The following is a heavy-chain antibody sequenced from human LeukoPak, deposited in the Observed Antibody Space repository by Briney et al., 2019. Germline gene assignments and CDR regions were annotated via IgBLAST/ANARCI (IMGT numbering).Heavy chain of an antibody. J-gene: IGHJ4*02. Sequence: EASVKVSCKASGYTFTGYYMHWVRQAPGQGLEWMGWINPNSGGTNYAQKFQGRVTMTRDTSISTAYMELSRLRSDDTAVYYCARDHRTMVRGVTPYLGNYWGQGTLVTVSS. CDR1: GYTFTGYY. CDR2: INPNSGGT. D-gene: IGHD3-10*01. CDR3: ARDHRTMVRGVTPYLGNY. V-gene: IGHV1-2*02.